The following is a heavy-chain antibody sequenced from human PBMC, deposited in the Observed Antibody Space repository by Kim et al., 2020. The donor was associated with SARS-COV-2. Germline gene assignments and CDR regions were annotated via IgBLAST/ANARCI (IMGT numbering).Heavy chain of an antibody. J-gene: IGHJ4*02. CDR1: GGYISNYY. CDR3: ARESPAGPADH. CDR2: INHSGNT. V-gene: IGHV4-59*01. Sequence: SETLSLTCTVSGGYISNYYWEWIRQSPGKGLEWIGYINHSGNTNYSPSPKSRVTMSVDPSKNQFSLRLTSVTTADTAVYYCARESPAGPADHWGQGTLVT.